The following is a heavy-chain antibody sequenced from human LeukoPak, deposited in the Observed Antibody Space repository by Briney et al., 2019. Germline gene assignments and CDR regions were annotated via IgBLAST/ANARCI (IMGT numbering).Heavy chain of an antibody. CDR1: GGSLSSSSYY. CDR3: ARERSRNQHFLY. Sequence: SETLSLTCIVSGGSLSSSSYYCGWIRQPPGKGLEWLGSIYYSGSTYYNPSLKSRVTISVDTSKNQFSLKLSSVTAADTAVYYCARERSRNQHFLYWGQGTLVTVSS. V-gene: IGHV4-39*02. CDR2: IYYSGST. D-gene: IGHD1-14*01. J-gene: IGHJ4*02.